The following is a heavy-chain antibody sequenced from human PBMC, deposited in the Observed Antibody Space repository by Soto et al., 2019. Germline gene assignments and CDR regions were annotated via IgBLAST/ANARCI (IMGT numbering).Heavy chain of an antibody. J-gene: IGHJ6*02. CDR2: IYYSGST. Sequence: QLQLQESGPGLVKPSETLSLTCTVSGGSISSSSYYWGWIRQPPGKGLEWIGSIYYSGSTYYNPSLKSRLTISVDTSKNQSTLKLISVTDAETAVYYCARSTAMYNYSYYVIDVWGQGTTLTVSS. V-gene: IGHV4-39*01. CDR3: ARSTAMYNYSYYVIDV. D-gene: IGHD5-18*01. CDR1: GGSISSSSYY.